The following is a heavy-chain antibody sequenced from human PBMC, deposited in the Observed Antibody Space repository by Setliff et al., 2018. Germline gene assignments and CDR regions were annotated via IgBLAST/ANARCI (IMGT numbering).Heavy chain of an antibody. CDR3: ARDAHDYDSSENPIVDY. CDR1: GYTFTNYG. V-gene: IGHV1-18*01. D-gene: IGHD3-22*01. CDR2: INTYNGDT. J-gene: IGHJ4*02. Sequence: ASVKVSCKASGYTFTNYGVAWVRQAPGQGLEWMAYINTYNGDTYYAQKFQGRVTMTTDTSTSTASMELGSLRSDDTAMYYCARDAHDYDSSENPIVDYWGQGTLVTV.